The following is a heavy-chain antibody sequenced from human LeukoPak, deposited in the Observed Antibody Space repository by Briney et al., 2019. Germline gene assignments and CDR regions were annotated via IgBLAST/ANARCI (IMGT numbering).Heavy chain of an antibody. Sequence: SETLSLTCAVYGGSFSGYYWSWIRQPPGKGLEWIGEINHSGSTNYNPSLKSRVTISVDTSKNQFSLKLSSVTAADTAVYYCARGPFMVRGVINYYYYGMDVWGQGTTVTVSS. CDR1: GGSFSGYY. CDR2: INHSGST. V-gene: IGHV4-34*01. CDR3: ARGPFMVRGVINYYYYGMDV. D-gene: IGHD3-10*01. J-gene: IGHJ6*02.